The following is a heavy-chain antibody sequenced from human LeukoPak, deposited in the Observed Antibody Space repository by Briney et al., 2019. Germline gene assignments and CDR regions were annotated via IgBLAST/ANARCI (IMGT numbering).Heavy chain of an antibody. J-gene: IGHJ4*02. CDR2: INPDSGGT. CDR1: GYTFAGYY. D-gene: IGHD5-12*01. V-gene: IGHV1-2*02. CDR3: ARAPGSGYAFDS. Sequence: ASVKVSCKASGYTFAGYYIHWVRQAPGQGLEWMAWINPDSGGTKSAQKFQGRVTMTRDTSINTAYMELSRLASDDTAVYYCARAPGSGYAFDSWGQGTQVTVSS.